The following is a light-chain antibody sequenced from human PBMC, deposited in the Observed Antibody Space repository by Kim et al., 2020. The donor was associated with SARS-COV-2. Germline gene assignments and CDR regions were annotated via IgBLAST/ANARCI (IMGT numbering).Light chain of an antibody. CDR1: SSDVGGYNY. CDR2: EVT. CDR3: GSYGGRKNVV. J-gene: IGLJ3*02. Sequence: GQSVPISCTGTSSDVGGYNYVSWYQQHPGKAPRLMIYEVTKRPSGVPDRFSGSKSGNTASLTVFGLQAEDEADYYCGSYGGRKNVVFGGGTQLTVL. V-gene: IGLV2-8*01.